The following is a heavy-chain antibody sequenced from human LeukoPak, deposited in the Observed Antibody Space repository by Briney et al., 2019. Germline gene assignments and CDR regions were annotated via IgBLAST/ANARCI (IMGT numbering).Heavy chain of an antibody. Sequence: GGSLRLSCAPSGFTVSSNYMSWVRQAPGEGLEWVSVIYSGGSTYYADSVKGRFTISRDNAKNSLYLQMNSLRVEDTAVYHCARGGLYGYDVFDYWGQGTLVTVSS. CDR1: GFTVSSNY. V-gene: IGHV3-53*01. J-gene: IGHJ4*02. D-gene: IGHD5-12*01. CDR2: IYSGGST. CDR3: ARGGLYGYDVFDY.